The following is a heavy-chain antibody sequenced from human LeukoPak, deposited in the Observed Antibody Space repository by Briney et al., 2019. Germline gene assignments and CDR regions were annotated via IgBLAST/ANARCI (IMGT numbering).Heavy chain of an antibody. Sequence: GASVKVSFKASGYTFTVYYMHWVRQAPGQGLEWMGWINPNSGGTNYAQKFQGRVTMIRDTSISTAYMELSRLRSDDTAVYYCARSSGWPDYFDYWGQGTLVTVSS. CDR1: GYTFTVYY. CDR2: INPNSGGT. J-gene: IGHJ4*02. D-gene: IGHD6-19*01. CDR3: ARSSGWPDYFDY. V-gene: IGHV1-2*02.